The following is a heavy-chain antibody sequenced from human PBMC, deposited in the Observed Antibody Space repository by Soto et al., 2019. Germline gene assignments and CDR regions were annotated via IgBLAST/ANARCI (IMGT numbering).Heavy chain of an antibody. CDR1: GGTFRNSG. D-gene: IGHD2-2*01. V-gene: IGHV1-69*01. CDR2: IIPDHGVA. J-gene: IGHJ5*02. Sequence: QVQLVQSGPEVKKPGSSVKVSCTASGGTFRNSGISWVRQAPGQGLEWMGGIIPDHGVAKYGQRLRGRLTISAAESTSTAYMELNSLRSEDTAIYYCARGGGYCSSINCYDWSLNWFDTWGQGTLVTVSS. CDR3: ARGGGYCSSINCYDWSLNWFDT.